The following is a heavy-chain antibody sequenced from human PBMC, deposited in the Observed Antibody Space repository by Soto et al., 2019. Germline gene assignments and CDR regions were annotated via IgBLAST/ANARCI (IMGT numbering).Heavy chain of an antibody. CDR3: ARSYSYGSYWYFDY. Sequence: ASVKVSCKASGYTFTSYGISWVRQAPGQGLEWMGWISAYNGNTNYAQKLQGRVTMTTGTSTSTAHMELWSLGSDDTAVYYCARSYSYGSYWYFDYWGQGALVTSPQ. CDR2: ISAYNGNT. CDR1: GYTFTSYG. V-gene: IGHV1-18*04. J-gene: IGHJ4*02. D-gene: IGHD5-18*01.